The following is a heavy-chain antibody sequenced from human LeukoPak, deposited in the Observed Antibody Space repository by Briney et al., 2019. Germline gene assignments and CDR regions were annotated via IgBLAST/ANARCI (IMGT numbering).Heavy chain of an antibody. D-gene: IGHD6-13*01. CDR1: GGSISSYY. CDR2: IYTSGST. J-gene: IGHJ4*02. Sequence: SETLSLTCTVSGGSISSYYWSWIRQPAGKGLEWIGRIYTSGSTNYNPSLKSRVTMSVDTSKNQSSLKLSSVTAADTAVYYCARSSSWAPYFDYWGQGTLVTVSS. V-gene: IGHV4-4*07. CDR3: ARSSSWAPYFDY.